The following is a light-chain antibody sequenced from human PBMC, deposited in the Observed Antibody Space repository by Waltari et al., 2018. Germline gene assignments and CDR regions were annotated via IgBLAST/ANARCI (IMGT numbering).Light chain of an antibody. CDR3: QQYNTFPWT. CDR1: QSVDIW. Sequence: DIQLTQSPSTLSASVGDRVTITCRASQSVDIWLAWFRHNPGKAPKLLIYKASGLESGVPSRFSGSGSGTEFTLTISSLEPEDFATYYCQQYNTFPWTFGQGTSVEV. J-gene: IGKJ1*01. V-gene: IGKV1-5*03. CDR2: KAS.